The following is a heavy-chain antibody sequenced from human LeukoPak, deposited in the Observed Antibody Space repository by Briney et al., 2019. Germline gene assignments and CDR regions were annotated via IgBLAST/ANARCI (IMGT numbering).Heavy chain of an antibody. Sequence: ASVKVSCKASGGTFSSYTISWVRQAPGQGLEWMGRIIPIVGIANYAQKFQGRVTITADKSTSTAYMELSSLRSEDTAVYYCARGDSSGYSSFDYWGQGTLVTVSS. CDR3: ARGDSSGYSSFDY. V-gene: IGHV1-69*02. J-gene: IGHJ4*02. CDR2: IIPIVGIA. D-gene: IGHD3-22*01. CDR1: GGTFSSYT.